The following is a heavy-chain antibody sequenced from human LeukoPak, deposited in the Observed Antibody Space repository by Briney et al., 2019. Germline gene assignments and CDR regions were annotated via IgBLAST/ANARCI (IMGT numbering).Heavy chain of an antibody. V-gene: IGHV4-39*07. CDR2: IYYTGST. CDR1: GGSISSSSYY. D-gene: IGHD3-9*01. J-gene: IGHJ5*02. Sequence: SETLSLTCTVSGGSISSSSYYWGWIRQPPGKGLEWIGCIYYTGSTYYNPSLKSRVTISVDTSKNQFSLKLSSVTAADTAVYYCARDKDHYDILTGYSHWFDPWGQGTLVTVSS. CDR3: ARDKDHYDILTGYSHWFDP.